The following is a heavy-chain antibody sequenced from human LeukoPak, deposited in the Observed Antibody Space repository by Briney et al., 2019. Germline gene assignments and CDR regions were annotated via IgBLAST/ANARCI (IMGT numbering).Heavy chain of an antibody. CDR2: MNPNSGNT. CDR3: ARGTKSKYYDILTGYYRGGYYFDY. J-gene: IGHJ4*02. D-gene: IGHD3-9*01. Sequence: ASVKVSCKASGYTFTSYDINWVRQATGQGLEWMGWMNPNSGNTGYAQKFQGRVTMTRNTSISTAYMELSSLRSEDTAVYYCARGTKSKYYDILTGYYRGGYYFDYWGQGTLVTVSS. CDR1: GYTFTSYD. V-gene: IGHV1-8*01.